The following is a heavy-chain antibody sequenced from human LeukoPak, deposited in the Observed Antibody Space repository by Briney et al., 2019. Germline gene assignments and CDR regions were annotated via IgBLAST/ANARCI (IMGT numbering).Heavy chain of an antibody. V-gene: IGHV1-2*06. CDR2: INPNSGGT. J-gene: IGHJ4*02. Sequence: EASVKVSCKASGYTFIDYYIHWVRQAPGQGLEWMGRINPNSGGTNYAQKLQGRVTMTRDTSISTAYMELSRLRSDDTAVYYCARAFAPLYDSSGYYFLFWGQGTLVTVSS. CDR1: GYTFIDYY. CDR3: ARAFAPLYDSSGYYFLF. D-gene: IGHD3-22*01.